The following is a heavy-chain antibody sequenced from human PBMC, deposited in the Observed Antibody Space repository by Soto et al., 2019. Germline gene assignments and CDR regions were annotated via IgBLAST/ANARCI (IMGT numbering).Heavy chain of an antibody. CDR2: IYYSGST. CDR1: GGSISSGGYY. CDR3: ASATNPHYYGMDV. V-gene: IGHV4-31*03. J-gene: IGHJ6*02. Sequence: SETLSLTCTVSGGSISSGGYYWSWIRQHPGKGLEWIGYIYYSGSTYYNPSLKSRVTISVDTSKNQFSLKLSSVTAADTAVYYCASATNPHYYGMDVWGHGTTVTVSS.